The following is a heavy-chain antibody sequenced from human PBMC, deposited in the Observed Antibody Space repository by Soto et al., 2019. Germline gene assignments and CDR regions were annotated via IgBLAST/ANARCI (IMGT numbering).Heavy chain of an antibody. CDR3: AKDATRSDGWYYFDY. J-gene: IGHJ4*02. D-gene: IGHD6-19*01. CDR2: ISDSGGTT. CDR1: GFTFSSHR. Sequence: LRLSCAASGFTFSSHRMHWVRQPPGKGLEYVSTISDSGGTTYYADSVKGRFTISRDNSKNALYLQMSSLRAEDTAIYYCAKDATRSDGWYYFDYWGQGTLVTVSS. V-gene: IGHV3-23*01.